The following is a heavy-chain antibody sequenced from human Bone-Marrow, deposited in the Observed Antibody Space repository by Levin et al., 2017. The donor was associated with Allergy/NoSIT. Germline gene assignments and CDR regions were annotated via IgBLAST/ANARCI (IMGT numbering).Heavy chain of an antibody. CDR2: ISAYSGDT. CDR1: GYIFDSYG. V-gene: IGHV1-18*01. CDR3: GRDVGQRQYDSVWSFSYGVDV. D-gene: IGHD1-26*01. J-gene: IGHJ6*02. Sequence: ASVKVSCKTSGYIFDSYGITWVRQVPGQGLEWMGWISAYSGDTYYAQKFQGRLTMTADKFTRTGYMELRSLTSDDTAVYYCGRDVGQRQYDSVWSFSYGVDVWGQGTTVSVS.